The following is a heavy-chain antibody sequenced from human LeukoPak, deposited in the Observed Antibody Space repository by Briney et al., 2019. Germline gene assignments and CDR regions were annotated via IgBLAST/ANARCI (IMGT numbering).Heavy chain of an antibody. D-gene: IGHD2-21*02. V-gene: IGHV3-7*01. CDR2: IKQDGSEK. CDR3: ARANTPYCGGDCHDAFDI. J-gene: IGHJ3*02. Sequence: AGTLRLSCAASGFTFSSYWMSWVRQAPGKGLEWVTNIKQDGSEKDYVDSVRGRITSSRANATNYLYLQMNSLRAEDTAVYYCARANTPYCGGDCHDAFDIWGQGTMVTVSS. CDR1: GFTFSSYW.